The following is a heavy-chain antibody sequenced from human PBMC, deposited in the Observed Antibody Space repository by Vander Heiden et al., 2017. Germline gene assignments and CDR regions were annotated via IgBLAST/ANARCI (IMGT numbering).Heavy chain of an antibody. D-gene: IGHD1-26*01. CDR1: GGTFSSYA. CDR3: ARGPPSGEPFDY. V-gene: IGHV1-69*06. J-gene: IGHJ4*02. CDR2: IIPIFGTA. Sequence: QVQLVQSGAEVKKPGSAAKVSSKASGGTFSSYAISWVRQAPGQGLEWMVGIIPIFGTANYAQKFQGRVTITADKSTSTAYMELSSLRSEDTAVYYCARGPPSGEPFDYWGQGTLVTVSS.